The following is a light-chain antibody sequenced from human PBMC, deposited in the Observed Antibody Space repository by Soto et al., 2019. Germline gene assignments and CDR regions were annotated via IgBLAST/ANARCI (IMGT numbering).Light chain of an antibody. Sequence: DIQMTQSPSSLSASVGDRVTITCRASQTISSYLNWYQQKPGKEPKLLIYAASSLQSGVPSRFSGSGSGTDFTLTISSLQPEDFATYYCQQSHSIPYTFGQGTKLEIK. CDR3: QQSHSIPYT. V-gene: IGKV1-39*01. J-gene: IGKJ2*01. CDR2: AAS. CDR1: QTISSY.